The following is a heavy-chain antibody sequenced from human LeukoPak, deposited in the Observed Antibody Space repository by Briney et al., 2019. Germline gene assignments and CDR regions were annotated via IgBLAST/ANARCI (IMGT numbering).Heavy chain of an antibody. Sequence: PGGSLRLSCAASGFTFSSYSMNWVRQAPGKGLEWVSSISSSSSYIYYADSVKGRFTISRDNAKNSLYLQMNSLRAEDTAVYYCARDGEGAIVEVITSCFDYWGQGTLVTVSS. J-gene: IGHJ4*02. CDR3: ARDGEGAIVEVITSCFDY. D-gene: IGHD3-22*01. V-gene: IGHV3-21*01. CDR2: ISSSSSYI. CDR1: GFTFSSYS.